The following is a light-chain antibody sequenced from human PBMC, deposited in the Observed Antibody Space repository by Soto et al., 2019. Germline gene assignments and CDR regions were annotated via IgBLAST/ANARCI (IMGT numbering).Light chain of an antibody. CDR2: GAS. CDR1: QSVSSSY. Sequence: EIVMTQSPATLSLSPGERATLSCRASQSVSSSYLSWYQQKPGQAPRLLIYGASTRATGTPARFSGSGSGTDFTLTISRLEPEDFAVYYCQQYGTSPWTFGQGTKVDIK. J-gene: IGKJ1*01. V-gene: IGKV3D-7*01. CDR3: QQYGTSPWT.